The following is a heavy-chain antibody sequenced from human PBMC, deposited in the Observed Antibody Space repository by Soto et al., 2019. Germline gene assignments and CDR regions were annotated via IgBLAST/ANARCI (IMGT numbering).Heavy chain of an antibody. D-gene: IGHD5-12*01. Sequence: GASVKVSCKASGGTFSSNPISWMRQAPGQGLEWMGGTIPTFGAGSYAQRFQGRLTITADKSTNTAYMELSSLRPDDTAVYYCARRQTSGYNRYFDSWGQGTLVTVSS. CDR2: TIPTFGAG. CDR3: ARRQTSGYNRYFDS. CDR1: GGTFSSNP. V-gene: IGHV1-69*06. J-gene: IGHJ4*02.